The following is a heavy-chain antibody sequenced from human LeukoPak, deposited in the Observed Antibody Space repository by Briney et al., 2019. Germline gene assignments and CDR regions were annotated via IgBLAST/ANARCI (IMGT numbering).Heavy chain of an antibody. CDR3: ARLQATVTIHAYFDY. CDR2: IYYSGST. J-gene: IGHJ4*02. D-gene: IGHD4-17*01. V-gene: IGHV4-39*07. Sequence: SETLSLTCTVSGASVSGSAYYWGWIRQPPGKGLEWIGNIYYSGSTYYNESLESRVTISIDTSKNQFSLKLDSVTAADTAVYYCARLQATVTIHAYFDYWGQGTLVTVSS. CDR1: GASVSGSAYY.